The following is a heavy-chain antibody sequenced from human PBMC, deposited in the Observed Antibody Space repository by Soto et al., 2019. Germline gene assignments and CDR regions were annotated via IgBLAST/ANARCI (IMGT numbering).Heavy chain of an antibody. V-gene: IGHV4-4*02. J-gene: IGHJ4*02. Sequence: SETPSLTSAFSGGYISSSNLLSWVRKPPGKGLEWIGEIYHSESTNYNPSLKSRVTILVDKSKKQFSLKLNSVTAADTAVYYCAKSGHLRELSLPAFDYRGQGTLVTVSS. CDR1: GGYISSSNL. D-gene: IGHD3-16*02. CDR3: AKSGHLRELSLPAFDY. CDR2: IYHSEST.